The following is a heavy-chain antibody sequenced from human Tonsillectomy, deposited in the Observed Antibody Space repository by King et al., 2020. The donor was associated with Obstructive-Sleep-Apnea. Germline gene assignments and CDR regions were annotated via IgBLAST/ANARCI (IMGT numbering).Heavy chain of an antibody. CDR2: IYYNGVT. Sequence: QLQEAGPGLVKPSETLSLTCNVSGGSLNSYYWRGIRQPPGKGMEWIGYIYYNGVTNHNPSPVSRVTIAIDTSTSQFSLRLTSVTAADTAVYYCARGGPRRNAYSAFDLWGQGTMVTVSS. CDR1: GGSLNSYY. CDR3: ARGGPRRNAYSAFDL. V-gene: IGHV4-59*01. J-gene: IGHJ3*01. D-gene: IGHD5-24*01.